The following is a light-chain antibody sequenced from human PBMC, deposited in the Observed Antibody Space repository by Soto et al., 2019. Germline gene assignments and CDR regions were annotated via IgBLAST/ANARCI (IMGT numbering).Light chain of an antibody. CDR3: QQYGSSPKT. CDR1: QNIGRN. J-gene: IGKJ1*01. CDR2: GAS. Sequence: EIVMTQSPATLSVSPGGRATLSCRASQNIGRNLAWYQQIPGQAPRLLFYGASSRATGIPDRFSGGGSGTDFTLTISRLEPEDFAVYYCQQYGSSPKTFGQGTKVDIK. V-gene: IGKV3-20*01.